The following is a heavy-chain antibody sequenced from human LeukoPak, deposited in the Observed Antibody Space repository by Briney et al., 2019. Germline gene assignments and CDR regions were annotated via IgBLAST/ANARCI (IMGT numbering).Heavy chain of an antibody. CDR1: GFTFSSYG. V-gene: IGHV3-30*03. Sequence: GGSLRLSCAASGFTFSSYGMHWVRQAPGKGLEWVAVISYDGSNKYYADSVKGRFTISRDNSKNTLYLQMNSLRAEDTAVYYCASPTPYGGFDYWGQGTLVTVSS. D-gene: IGHD4-23*01. CDR2: ISYDGSNK. J-gene: IGHJ4*02. CDR3: ASPTPYGGFDY.